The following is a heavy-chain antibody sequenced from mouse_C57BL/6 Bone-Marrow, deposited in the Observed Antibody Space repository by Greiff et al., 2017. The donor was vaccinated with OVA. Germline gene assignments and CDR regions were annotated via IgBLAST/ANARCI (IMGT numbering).Heavy chain of an antibody. V-gene: IGHV5-6*01. CDR2: ISSGGSYT. D-gene: IGHD2-14*01. CDR3: ARQGYADAMDY. J-gene: IGHJ4*01. Sequence: EVKVVESGGDLVKPGGSLKLSCAASGFTFSSYGMSWVRQTPDKRLEWVATISSGGSYTYYPDSVKGRFTISRDNAKNTLYLQMSSLKSEDTAMYYCARQGYADAMDYWGQGTSVTVSS. CDR1: GFTFSSYG.